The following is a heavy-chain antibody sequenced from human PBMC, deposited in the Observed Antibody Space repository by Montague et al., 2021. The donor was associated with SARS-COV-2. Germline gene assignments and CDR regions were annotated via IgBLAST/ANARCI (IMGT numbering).Heavy chain of an antibody. D-gene: IGHD1-1*01. Sequence: SETLSLTCAVSGDSISSYYWSWIRQSPGKGLEWIGYVHYTGSTKYTPSLKTRVTLSLDTPKNHFSLTLGSVTAADTAIYYCARAQNTCFIANCVNYFEVWGLGALVTVSS. CDR1: GDSISSYY. CDR3: ARAQNTCFIANCVNYFEV. V-gene: IGHV4-59*01. CDR2: VHYTGST. J-gene: IGHJ4*02.